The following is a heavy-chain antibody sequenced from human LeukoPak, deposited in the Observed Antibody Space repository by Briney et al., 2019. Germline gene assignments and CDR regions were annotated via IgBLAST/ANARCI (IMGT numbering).Heavy chain of an antibody. CDR3: ARENGDYYETSPEDYHFDY. CDR1: GYTFTSYD. Sequence: ASVKVSCKASGYTFTSYDINWVRQATGQGLEWMGWMNPNSGNTGYAQKFQGRVTITRNTSISTAYMELSSLRSEDTAVYYCARENGDYYETSPEDYHFDYWGQGTLVTVSS. V-gene: IGHV1-8*03. D-gene: IGHD3-22*01. J-gene: IGHJ4*02. CDR2: MNPNSGNT.